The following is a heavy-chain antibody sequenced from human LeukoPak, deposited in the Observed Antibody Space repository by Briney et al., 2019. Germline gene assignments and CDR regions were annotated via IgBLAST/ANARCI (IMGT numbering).Heavy chain of an antibody. CDR3: AKVPGYRATMIVVVTLPWYYFDY. V-gene: IGHV3-21*04. Sequence: GGSLRLSCAASGFTFSSYSRNWVRQAPGKGLEWVSSISSSSSYIYYADSVKGRFTISRDNAKNSLYLQMNSLRAEDTAVYYCAKVPGYRATMIVVVTLPWYYFDYWGQGTLVTVSS. J-gene: IGHJ4*02. CDR1: GFTFSSYS. CDR2: ISSSSSYI. D-gene: IGHD3-22*01.